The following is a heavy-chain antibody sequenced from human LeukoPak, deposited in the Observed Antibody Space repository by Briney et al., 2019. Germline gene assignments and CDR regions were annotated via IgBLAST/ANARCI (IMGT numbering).Heavy chain of an antibody. V-gene: IGHV4-59*01. CDR1: GGSISSYY. J-gene: IGHJ4*02. CDR3: ARENYFDY. CDR2: IYYSGST. Sequence: SETLSLTCTVSGGSISSYYWGWIRPPPGKRLEWIGYIYYSGSTNFNPSLKSRVTISVDTSKNQFSLKLSAVTAADTAVYYCARENYFDYWGQGTLVTVSS.